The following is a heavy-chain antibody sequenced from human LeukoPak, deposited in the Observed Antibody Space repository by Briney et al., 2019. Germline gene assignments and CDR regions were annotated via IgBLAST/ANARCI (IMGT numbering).Heavy chain of an antibody. CDR3: AIGPNDYYNPRRDFDY. Sequence: SETLSLTCTVSGDSISSYYWSWIRQPAGKGLEWIGRVYTSGSTNYNPSLKSRVTMSVDTSKNQFSLKLTSVTAADTAVYYCAIGPNDYYNPRRDFDYWGQGTLVTVSS. J-gene: IGHJ4*02. CDR2: VYTSGST. V-gene: IGHV4-4*07. CDR1: GDSISSYY. D-gene: IGHD2-21*02.